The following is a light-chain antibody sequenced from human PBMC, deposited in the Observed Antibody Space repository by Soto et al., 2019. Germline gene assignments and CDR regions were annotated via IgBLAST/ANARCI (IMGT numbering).Light chain of an antibody. V-gene: IGKV3-20*01. Sequence: EIVLTQSPGTLSLSPGERATLSCRASQSITSNFLAWYQQKPGHAPRLLIYGASTRAAGVPDRFSGSGSGTDFTLTITRLEPEDFAVYYCQQYGRSPLMYTFGQGTKLGV. CDR2: GAS. J-gene: IGKJ2*01. CDR3: QQYGRSPLMYT. CDR1: QSITSNF.